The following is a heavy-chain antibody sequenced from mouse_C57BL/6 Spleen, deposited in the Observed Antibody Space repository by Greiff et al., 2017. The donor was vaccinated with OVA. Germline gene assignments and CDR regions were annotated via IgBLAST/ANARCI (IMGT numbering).Heavy chain of an antibody. CDR2: IDPSDSYT. CDR1: GYTFTSYW. J-gene: IGHJ4*01. D-gene: IGHD4-1*01. V-gene: IGHV1-69*01. CDR3: ARWEGYYAMDY. Sequence: QVQLQQPGAELVMPGASVKLSCKASGYTFTSYWMHWVKQRPGQGLEWIGEIDPSDSYTNYNQKFKGKSTLTVDKSSSTAYMQLSSLTSEDSAVYSCARWEGYYAMDYWGQGTSVTVSA.